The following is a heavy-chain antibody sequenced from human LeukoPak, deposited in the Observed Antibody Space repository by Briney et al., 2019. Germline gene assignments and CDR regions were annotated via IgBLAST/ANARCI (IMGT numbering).Heavy chain of an antibody. CDR1: GYTFTSYY. J-gene: IGHJ4*02. CDR2: INASDGST. Sequence: ASLKVSCKASGYTFTSYYIDWVRQAPGQGLEWMGVINASDGSTRYAQKFQGRVTMTGDPSTRTVYMELSSLTSDDTAVYYCARGTTDDYWGQGTPVTVSS. D-gene: IGHD1-1*01. CDR3: ARGTTDDY. V-gene: IGHV1-46*01.